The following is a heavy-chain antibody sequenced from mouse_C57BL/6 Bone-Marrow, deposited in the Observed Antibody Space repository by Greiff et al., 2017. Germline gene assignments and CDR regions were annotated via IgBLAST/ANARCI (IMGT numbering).Heavy chain of an antibody. CDR3: ARPGGYYYGSSYVYYFDY. J-gene: IGHJ2*01. Sequence: VQLQQSGAELARPGASVKLSCKASGYTFTSYGISWVKQRTGQGLEWIGEIYPRSGNTYYNEKFKGKATLTADKSSSTAYMELRSLTSEDSAVYFCARPGGYYYGSSYVYYFDYWGQGTTLTVSS. CDR2: IYPRSGNT. D-gene: IGHD1-1*01. CDR1: GYTFTSYG. V-gene: IGHV1-81*01.